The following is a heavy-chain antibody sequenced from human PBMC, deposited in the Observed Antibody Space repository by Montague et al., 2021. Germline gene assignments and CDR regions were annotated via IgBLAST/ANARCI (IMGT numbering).Heavy chain of an antibody. Sequence: SETLSLTCGVYGGSLSEYYWTWIRQSPEMGLEWIGEVRHIGSTNYNPSLKSRVTMSVDKSKNQFSLKLRSVTAADTAVYYCASDRGPFDYWGQGTVVTVSS. V-gene: IGHV4-34*01. J-gene: IGHJ4*02. CDR1: GGSLSEYY. CDR2: VRHIGST. CDR3: ASDRGPFDY. D-gene: IGHD3-10*01.